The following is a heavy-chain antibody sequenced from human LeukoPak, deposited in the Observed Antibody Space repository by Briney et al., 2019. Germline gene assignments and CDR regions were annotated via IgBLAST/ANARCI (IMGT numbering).Heavy chain of an antibody. D-gene: IGHD2-21*01. CDR2: INPNSGGT. V-gene: IGHV1-2*02. J-gene: IGHJ6*03. Sequence: GASVKVSCKASGYTFTSYYMHWVRQAPGQGLEWMGWINPNSGGTNYAQKFQGRVTMTRDTSISTAYMELSRLRSDDTAVYYCASCGDYCPDYYYMDVWGKGTTVTVSS. CDR1: GYTFTSYY. CDR3: ASCGDYCPDYYYMDV.